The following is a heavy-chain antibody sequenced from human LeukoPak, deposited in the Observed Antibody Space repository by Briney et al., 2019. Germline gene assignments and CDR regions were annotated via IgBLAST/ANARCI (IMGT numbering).Heavy chain of an antibody. CDR1: GFAFDSFA. V-gene: IGHV3-23*01. D-gene: IGHD2-2*01. CDR2: IGDSGSHT. Sequence: GGSLRLSCAASGFAFDSFAMSWVRQAPGQGLAWVSSIGDSGSHTYYADSVKGRFTISRDNSKNTLYLQMNSLRAEDTAVYYCAKSFFSAQVAPAAPLDSWGQGTLVTVSS. CDR3: AKSFFSAQVAPAAPLDS. J-gene: IGHJ4*02.